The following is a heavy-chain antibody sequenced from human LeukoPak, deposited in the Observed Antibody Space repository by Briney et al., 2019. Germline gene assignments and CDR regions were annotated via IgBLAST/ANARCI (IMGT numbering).Heavy chain of an antibody. V-gene: IGHV1-2*02. CDR3: ARATPIMITFGGVIVIKGDDAFDI. D-gene: IGHD3-16*02. J-gene: IGHJ3*02. Sequence: ASVKVSCKASGYTFTGYYMHWVRQAPGQGLEWMGWINPNSGGTNYAQKFQGRVTMTWDTSISTAYMELSRLRSDDTAVYYCARATPIMITFGGVIVIKGDDAFDIWGQGTMVTVSS. CDR2: INPNSGGT. CDR1: GYTFTGYY.